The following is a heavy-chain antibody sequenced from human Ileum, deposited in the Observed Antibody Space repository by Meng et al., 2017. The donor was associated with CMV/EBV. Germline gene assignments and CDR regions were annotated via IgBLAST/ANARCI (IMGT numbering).Heavy chain of an antibody. CDR3: AGVESPRNTTNFWTFSQRGWFDP. Sequence: SVKVSCKASGGTFSSSVISWVRRAPGQGLEWMGGIIPIFHTTTYAQKFRDRVTITMDESTSTVYMELSSLRSEDTAVYYCAGVESPRNTTNFWTFSQRGWFDPWGQGTLVTGAS. V-gene: IGHV1-69*05. D-gene: IGHD3/OR15-3a*01. J-gene: IGHJ5*02. CDR1: GGTFSSSV. CDR2: IIPIFHTT.